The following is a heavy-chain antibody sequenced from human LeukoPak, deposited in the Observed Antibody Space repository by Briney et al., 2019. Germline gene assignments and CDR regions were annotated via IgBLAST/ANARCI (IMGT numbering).Heavy chain of an antibody. J-gene: IGHJ6*03. CDR2: IYYSGST. D-gene: IGHD4-17*01. CDR3: ARGTVTTSYYYYYMDV. V-gene: IGHV4-59*01. CDR1: GGSISSYY. Sequence: SETLSLTCTVSGGSISSYYWSWIRQPPGKGLEWIGYIYYSGSTNYNPSPKSRVTISVDTSKNQFSLKLSSVTAADTAVYYCARGTVTTSYYYYYMDVWGKGTTVTVSS.